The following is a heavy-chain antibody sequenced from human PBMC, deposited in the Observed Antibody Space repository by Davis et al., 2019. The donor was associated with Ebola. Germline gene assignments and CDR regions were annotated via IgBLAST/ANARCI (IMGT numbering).Heavy chain of an antibody. J-gene: IGHJ3*02. CDR3: ARDGPPDIVVVPAAIFAVADAFDI. D-gene: IGHD2-2*02. V-gene: IGHV3-33*01. Sequence: GESLKISCAASGFNFRSYGMHWVRQAPGKGLEWVAFISSDGGKNQQYTDSVKGRFTISRDNAKNSLYLQMNSLRAEDTAVYYCARDGPPDIVVVPAAIFAVADAFDIWGQGTMVTVSS. CDR1: GFNFRSYG. CDR2: ISSDGGKNQ.